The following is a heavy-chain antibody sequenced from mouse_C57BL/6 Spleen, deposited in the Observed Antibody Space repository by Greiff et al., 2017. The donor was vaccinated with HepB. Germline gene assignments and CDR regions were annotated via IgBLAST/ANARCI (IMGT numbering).Heavy chain of an antibody. CDR2: IYPGDGDT. CDR1: GYAFSSSW. J-gene: IGHJ2*01. D-gene: IGHD1-1*01. Sequence: VQLQQSGPELVKPGASVKISCKASGYAFSSSWMNWVKQRPGKGLEWIGRIYPGDGDTNYNGKFKGKATLTADKSSSTAYMQLSSLTSEDAAVYCGARSGTVVANPDYWGQGTTLTVSS. CDR3: ARSGTVVANPDY. V-gene: IGHV1-82*01.